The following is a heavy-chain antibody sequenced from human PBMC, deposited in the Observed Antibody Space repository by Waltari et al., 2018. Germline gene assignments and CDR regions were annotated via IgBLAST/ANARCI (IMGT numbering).Heavy chain of an antibody. CDR3: AKDRAYNWNYNDY. J-gene: IGHJ4*02. CDR1: GVTFSSYG. D-gene: IGHD1-20*01. Sequence: QVQLVESGGGVVQPGRSLRLSCAASGVTFSSYGMHWVRQAPGKGLEWVAVISYDGSNKYYADSVKGRFTISRDNSKNTLYLQMNSLRAEDTAVYYCAKDRAYNWNYNDYWGQGTLVTVSS. V-gene: IGHV3-30*18. CDR2: ISYDGSNK.